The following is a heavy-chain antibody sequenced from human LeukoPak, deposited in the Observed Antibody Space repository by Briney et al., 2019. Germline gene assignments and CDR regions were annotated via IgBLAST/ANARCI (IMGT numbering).Heavy chain of an antibody. D-gene: IGHD3-22*01. CDR3: VRNVAYDSSGFDP. V-gene: IGHV4-61*02. CDR1: GGSISSGSYY. Sequence: SQTLSLTCTVSGGSISSGSYYWSWIRQPAGKGLEWIGRIYTSGSTNYNPSLKSRVTISVDTSKNQFSLKLSSVTAADTAVYYCVRNVAYDSSGFDPWGQGTLVTVSS. J-gene: IGHJ5*02. CDR2: IYTSGST.